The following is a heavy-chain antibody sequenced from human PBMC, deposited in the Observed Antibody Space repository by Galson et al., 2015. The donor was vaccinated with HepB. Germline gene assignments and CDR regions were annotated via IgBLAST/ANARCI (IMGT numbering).Heavy chain of an antibody. D-gene: IGHD3-10*01. CDR2: IYHSGST. J-gene: IGHJ5*02. Sequence: SETLSLTCAVSGGSISSSNWWSWVRQPPGKGLEWIGEIYHSGSTNYNPSLKSRVTISVDKSKNQFSLKLSSVTAADTAVYYCASLPGYYGSGSYFIWFDPWGQGTLVTVSS. V-gene: IGHV4-4*02. CDR3: ASLPGYYGSGSYFIWFDP. CDR1: GGSISSSNW.